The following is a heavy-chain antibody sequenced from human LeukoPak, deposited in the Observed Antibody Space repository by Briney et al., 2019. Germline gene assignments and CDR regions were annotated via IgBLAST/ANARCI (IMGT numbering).Heavy chain of an antibody. CDR2: ISYDGSNK. CDR3: AKAPPGFDY. CDR1: GFTFSSYG. J-gene: IGHJ4*02. Sequence: GGSLRLSCAASGFTFSSYGMHWVRQAPGKGLEWVAVISYDGSNKYYADSVKGRFTISRDNSKNTLYLQMNSLRAEDTAVYYCAKAPPGFDYWGQGTLVTVSS. D-gene: IGHD1-14*01. V-gene: IGHV3-30*18.